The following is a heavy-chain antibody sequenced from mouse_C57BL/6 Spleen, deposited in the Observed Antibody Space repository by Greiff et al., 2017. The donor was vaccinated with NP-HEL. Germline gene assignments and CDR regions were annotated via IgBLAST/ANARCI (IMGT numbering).Heavy chain of an antibody. CDR2: IDPSDSST. Sequence: VQLQQSGAELVRPGTSVKLSCKASGYTFTSYWMHWVKQRPGQGLEWIGVIDPSDSSTNYNQKFKGKATLTVDTSSSTAYMQLSSLTSEDSAVYYCARNWDVSWFAFWGQGTLVTVSA. D-gene: IGHD4-1*01. CDR3: ARNWDVSWFAF. CDR1: GYTFTSYW. J-gene: IGHJ3*01. V-gene: IGHV1-59*01.